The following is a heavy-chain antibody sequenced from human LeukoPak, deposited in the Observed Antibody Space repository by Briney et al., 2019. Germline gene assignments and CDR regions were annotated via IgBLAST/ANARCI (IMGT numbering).Heavy chain of an antibody. CDR2: IWYDGSNK. D-gene: IGHD4-11*01. CDR3: AREKGTVTTLYGMDV. CDR1: GFTFSSYG. V-gene: IGHV3-33*01. J-gene: IGHJ6*02. Sequence: PGGSLRLSCAASGFTFSSYGMHWVRQAPGNGLEWVAVIWYDGSNKYYADSVKGRFTISRDNSKNTLYLQMNSLRAEDTAVYCCAREKGTVTTLYGMDVWGQGTTVTVSS.